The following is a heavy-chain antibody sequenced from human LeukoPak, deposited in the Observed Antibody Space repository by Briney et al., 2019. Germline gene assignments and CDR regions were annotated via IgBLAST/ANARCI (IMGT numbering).Heavy chain of an antibody. CDR1: GFTFSSYS. CDR3: ARGDASGSYWGSDAFDI. J-gene: IGHJ3*02. Sequence: GGSLRLSCAASGFTFSSYSMNWVRQAPGKGLEWVSSISSSSSYIYYADSVKGRFTISRDNAKNSLYLQMSSLRAEDTAVYYCARGDASGSYWGSDAFDIWGQGTMVTVSS. D-gene: IGHD1-26*01. CDR2: ISSSSSYI. V-gene: IGHV3-21*01.